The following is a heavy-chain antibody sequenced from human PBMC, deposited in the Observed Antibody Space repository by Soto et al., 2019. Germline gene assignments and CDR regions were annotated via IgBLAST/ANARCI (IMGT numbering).Heavy chain of an antibody. CDR2: ISAYNGNT. V-gene: IGHV1-18*04. J-gene: IGHJ4*02. CDR1: GYTFTSYG. CDR3: ARDWDYYDSSGYSY. Sequence: ASVKVSCKASGYTFTSYGISWVRQAPGQGLEWMGWISAYNGNTNYAQKLQGRVTMTTDTPTSTAYMELRSLRSDDTAVYYCARDWDYYDSSGYSYWGQGTLVTVSS. D-gene: IGHD3-22*01.